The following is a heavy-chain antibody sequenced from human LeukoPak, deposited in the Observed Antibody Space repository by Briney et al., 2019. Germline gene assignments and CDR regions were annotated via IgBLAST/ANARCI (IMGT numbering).Heavy chain of an antibody. J-gene: IGHJ4*02. D-gene: IGHD6-13*01. CDR1: GGSISSYY. CDR2: IYYSGST. CDR3: ASPILTGYSSSWEDPYYFDY. Sequence: SETLSLTCTVSGGSISSYYWSWLRQPPGKGLEWIGYIYYSGSTYYNPSLKSRVTISVDTSKNQFSLKLSSVTAADTAVYYCASPILTGYSSSWEDPYYFDYWGQGTLVTVSS. V-gene: IGHV4-59*12.